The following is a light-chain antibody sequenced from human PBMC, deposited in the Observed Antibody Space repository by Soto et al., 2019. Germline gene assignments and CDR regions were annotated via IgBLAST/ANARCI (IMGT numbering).Light chain of an antibody. CDR1: ENVATNY. CDR2: DAS. J-gene: IGKJ1*01. Sequence: IVLTQSPGTLSLSPGERATLSCRASENVATNYLAWYQQKPGQAPRLLIFDASNRAADIPDRFSGSGSGTDFTLIISRLEPEDFAVYHCQQYAISPRTFGQGTKLEVK. CDR3: QQYAISPRT. V-gene: IGKV3-20*01.